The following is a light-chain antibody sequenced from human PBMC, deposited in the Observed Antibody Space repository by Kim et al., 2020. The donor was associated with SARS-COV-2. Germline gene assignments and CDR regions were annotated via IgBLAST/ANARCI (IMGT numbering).Light chain of an antibody. Sequence: SSELTQDPTLSVALGQTVRIMCQGDSLRKYYGSWYQLTPGQAPILVISGKNDRPSGVPERFSASSSGHTASLTIPGAQAEDEADYYCSSRAPSGSVIFGGGTRLTVL. J-gene: IGLJ2*01. CDR2: GKN. CDR1: SLRKYY. V-gene: IGLV3-19*01. CDR3: SSRAPSGSVI.